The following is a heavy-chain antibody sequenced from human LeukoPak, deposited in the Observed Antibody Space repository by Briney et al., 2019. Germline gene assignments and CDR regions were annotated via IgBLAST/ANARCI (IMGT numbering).Heavy chain of an antibody. CDR2: IYTSGTT. CDR1: GVSISSYF. V-gene: IGHV4-4*07. J-gene: IGHJ3*02. D-gene: IGHD2-21*02. CDR3: ARIGDDYSFDK. Sequence: SETLSLTCTVSGVSISSYFWSWIRQPAGKGLEWIWHIYTSGTTNYNPPLKSRVTISVDKSKNQLSLKLTSVTAADTAVYYCARIGDDYSFDKWGQGTMVTVSS.